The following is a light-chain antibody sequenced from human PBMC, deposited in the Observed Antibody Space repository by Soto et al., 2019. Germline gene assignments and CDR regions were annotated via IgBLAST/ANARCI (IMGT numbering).Light chain of an antibody. J-gene: IGLJ3*02. CDR2: EVS. V-gene: IGLV2-14*01. Sequence: QSALTQPASVSGSPGQSITISCTGTTSDVGGYKYVSWYQQHPGKAPKLIIFEVSNRPSGVSNRFSGSNSGNTASLTISGLQAEDEAIYYCSSYSRYSVLVFGGATKLTVL. CDR1: TSDVGGYKY. CDR3: SSYSRYSVLV.